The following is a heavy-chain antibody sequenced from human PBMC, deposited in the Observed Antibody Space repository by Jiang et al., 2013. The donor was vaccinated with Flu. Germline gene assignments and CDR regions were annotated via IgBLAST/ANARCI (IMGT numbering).Heavy chain of an antibody. D-gene: IGHD3-16*01. CDR1: GFTFGDYT. V-gene: IGHV3-21*01. CDR3: ARDAPNWGDAFDI. CDR2: ITVNSKNI. Sequence: VQLVESGGGLAKPGGSLRLSCAASGFTFGDYTMNWVRQAPGKGLEWVSCITVNSKNIVYVDSVKGRFTISRDDARGSLYLQMNSLRAEDTAVYYCARDAPNWGDAFDIWGQGTMVTVS. J-gene: IGHJ3*02.